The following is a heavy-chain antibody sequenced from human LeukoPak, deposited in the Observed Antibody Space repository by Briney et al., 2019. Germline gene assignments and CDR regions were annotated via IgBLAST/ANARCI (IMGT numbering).Heavy chain of an antibody. V-gene: IGHV3-30*18. CDR3: AKNDQQWLVLFDY. CDR1: GFTFSSYG. Sequence: PGRSLRLSCAASGFTFSSYGMHWVRQAPGKGLEWVAVISYDGSNKYYADSVKGRFTISRDNSKNTLYLQMNSLRAEDTAVYYCAKNDQQWLVLFDYWGQGTLVTVSS. CDR2: ISYDGSNK. J-gene: IGHJ4*02. D-gene: IGHD6-19*01.